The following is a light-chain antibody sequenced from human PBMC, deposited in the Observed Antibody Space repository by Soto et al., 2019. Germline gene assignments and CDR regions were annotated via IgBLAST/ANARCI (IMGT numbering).Light chain of an antibody. J-gene: IGKJ1*01. CDR3: QHYGSSWT. V-gene: IGKV3-20*01. CDR2: ASS. Sequence: EIVLTQSPGTLSLSPGETATLSCRASQSGRSSYLAWYQQKPGQAPRLLIYASSNRVTGIPDRFSGSGSGTDFTLTISRLEPEDFAVYYCQHYGSSWTFGQGTKVEIK. CDR1: QSGRSSY.